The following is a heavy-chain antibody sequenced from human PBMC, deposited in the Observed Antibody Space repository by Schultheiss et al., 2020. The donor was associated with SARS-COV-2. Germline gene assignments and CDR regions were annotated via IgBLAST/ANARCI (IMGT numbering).Heavy chain of an antibody. J-gene: IGHJ6*02. CDR2: IYTSGST. Sequence: SQTLSLTCTVSGGSISSGSYYWSWIRQPAGKGLEWIGRIYTSGSTNYNPSLKSRVTISVDTSKNQFSLKLSSVTAADTAVYYCARGPERATILLRRRLYYGMDVWGQGTTVTVSS. V-gene: IGHV4-61*02. CDR1: GGSISSGSYY. D-gene: IGHD5-12*01. CDR3: ARGPERATILLRRRLYYGMDV.